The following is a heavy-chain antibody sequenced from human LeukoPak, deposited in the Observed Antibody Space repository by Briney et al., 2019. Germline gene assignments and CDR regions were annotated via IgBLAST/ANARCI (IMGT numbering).Heavy chain of an antibody. Sequence: GGSLRLSCAASGFSFSSYSMKWVRQAPGKGLEWVSSISSSSNYIYYADSVKGRFTISRDNAKNSLYLQMNSLRAEDTAVYYCARPRGCGSSRCNNFDYWGQGTLVTVSS. CDR1: GFSFSSYS. D-gene: IGHD2-2*01. V-gene: IGHV3-21*01. CDR2: ISSSSNYI. J-gene: IGHJ4*02. CDR3: ARPRGCGSSRCNNFDY.